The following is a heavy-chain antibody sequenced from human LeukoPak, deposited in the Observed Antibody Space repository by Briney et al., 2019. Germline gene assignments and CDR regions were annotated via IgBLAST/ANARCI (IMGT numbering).Heavy chain of an antibody. CDR2: IYHSGST. J-gene: IGHJ5*02. Sequence: SETLSLTCTVSGGSISSYYWSWIRQPPGKGLEWIGEIYHSGSTNYNPSPKSRVTISVDKSKNQFSLKLSSVTAADTAVYYCARVPVAGPMFDPWGQGTLVTVSS. D-gene: IGHD6-19*01. V-gene: IGHV4-59*12. CDR1: GGSISSYY. CDR3: ARVPVAGPMFDP.